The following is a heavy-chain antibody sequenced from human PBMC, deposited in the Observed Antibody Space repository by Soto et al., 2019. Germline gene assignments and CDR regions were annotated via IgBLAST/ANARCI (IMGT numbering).Heavy chain of an antibody. D-gene: IGHD6-13*01. Sequence: ASVEVCCKACGGTFSSYAISWVRQAPGQGLEWMGGIIPIFGTANYAQKFQGRVTITADESTSTAYMELSSLRSEDTAVYYCGQSIAASSGGGPGPFDYWGQGTLVTVSS. V-gene: IGHV1-69*13. CDR3: GQSIAASSGGGPGPFDY. CDR2: IIPIFGTA. CDR1: GGTFSSYA. J-gene: IGHJ4*02.